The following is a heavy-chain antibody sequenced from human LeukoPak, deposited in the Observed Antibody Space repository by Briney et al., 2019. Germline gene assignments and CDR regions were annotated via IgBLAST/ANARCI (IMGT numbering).Heavy chain of an antibody. Sequence: PSETLSLTCAVSGGSISNGGYSWSWIRQPPGKGLEWIGYIYDSGSAYYNPSLKSRVTISVDRSKNHFSLRLSSVTAADTAVYYCARGDSRREAWYFDLWGRGTLVTVSS. V-gene: IGHV4-30-2*01. D-gene: IGHD6-13*01. J-gene: IGHJ2*01. CDR3: ARGDSRREAWYFDL. CDR2: IYDSGSA. CDR1: GGSISNGGYS.